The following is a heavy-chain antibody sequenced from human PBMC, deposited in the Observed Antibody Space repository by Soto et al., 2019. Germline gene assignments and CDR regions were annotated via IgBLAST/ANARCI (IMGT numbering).Heavy chain of an antibody. Sequence: GGSRRLSCAASGFTFSSYSMNWFLQAPGKGLECVSSISSSSSYKYYVDSVKGRFTVSRDNAKNSLYLQMNSLRAEDTAVYYCARAYFYDGSGDDAFDIWGQGTMVTV. D-gene: IGHD3-22*01. J-gene: IGHJ3*02. V-gene: IGHV3-21*01. CDR2: ISSSSSYK. CDR3: ARAYFYDGSGDDAFDI. CDR1: GFTFSSYS.